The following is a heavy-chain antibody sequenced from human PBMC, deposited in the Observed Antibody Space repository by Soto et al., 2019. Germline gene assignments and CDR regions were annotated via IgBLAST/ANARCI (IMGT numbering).Heavy chain of an antibody. CDR1: GFGFSTHA. CDR3: AKGFDYGDTNHIDH. CDR2: ITNTGITT. D-gene: IGHD4-17*01. J-gene: IGHJ4*02. V-gene: IGHV3-23*01. Sequence: GGSLRLSCAASGFGFSTHALSWVRQAPGKGLEWLSSITNTGITTHYADSVKGRFTISRENSRNTLHLQMNNLRVDDTAVYYCAKGFDYGDTNHIDHWGQGTLVTVSS.